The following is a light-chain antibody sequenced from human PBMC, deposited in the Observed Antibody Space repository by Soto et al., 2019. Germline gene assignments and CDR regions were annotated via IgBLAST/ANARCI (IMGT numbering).Light chain of an antibody. CDR1: QTILYSSNNKNC. CDR2: WAS. Sequence: DIVMTQSPDSLAVSLGERATINCRSSQTILYSSNNKNCLAWYQQKPGQPPKLPIYWASSRESGVPDRFSGSGSGTDFTLTISSLQAEDVAVYYCQQYYSTPYTFGQGTKLEIK. J-gene: IGKJ2*01. CDR3: QQYYSTPYT. V-gene: IGKV4-1*01.